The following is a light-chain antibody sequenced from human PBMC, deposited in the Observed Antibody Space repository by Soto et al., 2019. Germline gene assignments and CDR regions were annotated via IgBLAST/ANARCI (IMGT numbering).Light chain of an antibody. CDR2: DAS. V-gene: IGKV1-5*01. J-gene: IGKJ2*01. CDR3: QQYNSQYT. Sequence: DIQMTQSPSTLSASVGDRVTITCRASQSISSWLAWYQQKPGKAPKLLIYDASSLESGVPSRFSGSGSGTEFTLTISSLQPDDFATYYCQQYNSQYTFGQGTKLESK. CDR1: QSISSW.